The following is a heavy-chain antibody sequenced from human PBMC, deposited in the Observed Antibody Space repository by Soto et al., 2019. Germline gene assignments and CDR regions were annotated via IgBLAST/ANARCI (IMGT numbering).Heavy chain of an antibody. V-gene: IGHV3-9*01. CDR2: ISWNSGSI. D-gene: IGHD3-9*01. J-gene: IGHJ4*02. CDR1: GFTFDDYA. CDR3: AKDMEDILTGVGD. Sequence: EVQLVESGGGLVQPGRSLRLSCAASGFTFDDYAMHWVRQAPGKGLEWVSGISWNSGSIGYADSVKGRFTISRDNAKNSLYLQMNSLRAEDTALYYCAKDMEDILTGVGDWGQGTLVTVSS.